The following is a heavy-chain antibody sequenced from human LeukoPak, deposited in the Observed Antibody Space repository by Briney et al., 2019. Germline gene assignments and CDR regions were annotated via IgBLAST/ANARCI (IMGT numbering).Heavy chain of an antibody. CDR3: ARGPPGAYYGSGSYSYYMDV. J-gene: IGHJ6*03. V-gene: IGHV4-59*11. CDR1: GGSISSHF. D-gene: IGHD3-10*01. CDR2: IYHSGST. Sequence: SETLSLTCSVSGGSISSHFWSWIRQPPGKGLEWIGYIYHSGSTNYNPSLNSRVTISVDTSKEQFSLKLSSVTAADTAVYYCARGPPGAYYGSGSYSYYMDVWGKGTTVTVSS.